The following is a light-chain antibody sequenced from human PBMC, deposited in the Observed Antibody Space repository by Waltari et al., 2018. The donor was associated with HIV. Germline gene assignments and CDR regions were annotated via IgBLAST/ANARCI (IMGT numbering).Light chain of an antibody. CDR1: SSNLGSNT. CDR2: SNN. Sequence: QSVLTPPPSASGTPGQRVTISCSGSSSNLGSNTVNWYQQLPGTAPKLLIYSNNQRPSGVPDRVSGSKSGTSASLAISGLQSEDEADYYCAAWDGSLNGHVVFGGGTKLTVL. CDR3: AAWDGSLNGHVV. J-gene: IGLJ2*01. V-gene: IGLV1-44*01.